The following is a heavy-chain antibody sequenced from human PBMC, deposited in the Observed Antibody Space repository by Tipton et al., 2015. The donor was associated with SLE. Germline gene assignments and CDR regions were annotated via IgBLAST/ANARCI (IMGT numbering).Heavy chain of an antibody. Sequence: TLSLTCAVYGGSFSGYYWSWIRQSPGKGLEWIGEINHSGSTNYNPSLKSRVTISVDTSKNQFSLKLSSVTAADTAVYYCARAHNWNYVGDWGQGTLVTVSS. CDR1: GGSFSGYY. D-gene: IGHD1-7*01. V-gene: IGHV4-34*01. J-gene: IGHJ4*02. CDR2: INHSGST. CDR3: ARAHNWNYVGD.